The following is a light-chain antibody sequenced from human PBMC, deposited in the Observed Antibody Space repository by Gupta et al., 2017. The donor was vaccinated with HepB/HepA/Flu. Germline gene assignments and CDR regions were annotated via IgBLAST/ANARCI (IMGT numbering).Light chain of an antibody. CDR3: SSYASSNNYV. CDR1: SSAVGGYNY. Sequence: QSALTQPPSASGSPGQSVTISCTGTSSAVGGYNYVSWYQQHPGKAPNLMIYEVSKRPSGVPDRFSGSKSGNTASLTVSGLQDEEEADYYCSSYASSNNYVFGTGTKVTVL. CDR2: EVS. V-gene: IGLV2-8*01. J-gene: IGLJ1*01.